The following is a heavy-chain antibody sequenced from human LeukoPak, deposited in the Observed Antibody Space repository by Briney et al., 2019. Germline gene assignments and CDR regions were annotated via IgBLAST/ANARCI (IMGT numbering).Heavy chain of an antibody. CDR1: GGSVGSGGYY. V-gene: IGHV4-61*08. D-gene: IGHD1-26*01. J-gene: IGHJ4*02. CDR3: ARTQSQSGSYRYYFAY. Sequence: SETLSLTCTVSGGSVGSGGYYWSWIRQPPGGGLEWIGDIYYSRNTNYNPSLKSRVTMSLDSSKNQFSLKMNSVTAADTAVYYCARTQSQSGSYRYYFAYWGQGTLVTVSS. CDR2: IYYSRNT.